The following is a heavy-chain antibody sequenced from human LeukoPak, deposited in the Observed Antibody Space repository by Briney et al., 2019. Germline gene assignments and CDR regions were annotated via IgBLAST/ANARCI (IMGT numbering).Heavy chain of an antibody. CDR1: GGTFSSYA. V-gene: IGHV1-69*04. CDR2: IIPILGIA. CDR3: ARAKYQLLNAFDI. Sequence: ASVKVSCKASGGTFSSYAISWVRQAPGQGLEWMGRIIPILGIANYAQKFQGRVTITADESTSTAYMELSSLRSEDTAVYYCARAKYQLLNAFDIWGQGTMVTVSS. J-gene: IGHJ3*02. D-gene: IGHD2-2*01.